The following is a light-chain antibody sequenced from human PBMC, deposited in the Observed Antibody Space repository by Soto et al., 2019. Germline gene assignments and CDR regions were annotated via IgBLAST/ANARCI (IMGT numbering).Light chain of an antibody. Sequence: DIQMTQSPSTLSASVGDRVTITCRASQSISSWLAWYQQKTGKAPKLLIYKASSLESGVPSRFSGSGSGTEFTLTISSLQPDDFATYYCQQYNSYPWTFGQGTRWIS. J-gene: IGKJ1*01. CDR1: QSISSW. CDR2: KAS. V-gene: IGKV1-5*03. CDR3: QQYNSYPWT.